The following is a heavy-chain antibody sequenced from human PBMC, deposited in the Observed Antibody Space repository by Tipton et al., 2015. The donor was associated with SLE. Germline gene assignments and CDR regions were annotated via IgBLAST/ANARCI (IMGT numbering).Heavy chain of an antibody. CDR1: GGSLSSGGSY. D-gene: IGHD3-16*01. CDR3: ARDGGGEFGGIMPFDY. V-gene: IGHV4-31*03. Sequence: TLSLTCSVSGGSLSSGGSYWTWIRRHPGKGLEWIGYIHYSGNTFYNPSLKSRVTISVDTSKNQFSLNLKSVTAADTAVYYCARDGGGEFGGIMPFDYWGQGTLVTVSS. CDR2: IHYSGNT. J-gene: IGHJ4*02.